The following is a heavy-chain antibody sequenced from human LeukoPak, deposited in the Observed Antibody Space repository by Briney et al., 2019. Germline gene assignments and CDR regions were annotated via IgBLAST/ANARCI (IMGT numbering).Heavy chain of an antibody. CDR2: INHSGST. CDR1: GGSFSGYY. V-gene: IGHV4-34*01. J-gene: IGHJ6*04. CDR3: ARSFVRYYDSSGYLDV. D-gene: IGHD3-22*01. Sequence: SETLSLTCAVYGGSFSGYYWSWLRQPPGKGLEWIGEINHSGSTNYNPSLKSRVTISVDTSKNQFSLKLSSVTAADTAVYYCARSFVRYYDSSGYLDVWGKGTTVTVSS.